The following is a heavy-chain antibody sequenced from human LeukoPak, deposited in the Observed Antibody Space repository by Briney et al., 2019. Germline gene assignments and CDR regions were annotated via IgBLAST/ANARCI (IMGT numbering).Heavy chain of an antibody. Sequence: PSETLSLTCTVSGGSISSSSYYWGWIRQPPGKGLEWTGSIYYGGNTYYNPSLKSRVTISGDTSKNQFPLRLSSVTAADTALYHCARGGVLLAGPAGITMVRAPDYWGQGTLVTVSS. CDR3: ARGGVLLAGPAGITMVRAPDY. V-gene: IGHV4-39*06. J-gene: IGHJ4*02. CDR2: IYYGGNT. D-gene: IGHD3-10*01. CDR1: GGSISSSSYY.